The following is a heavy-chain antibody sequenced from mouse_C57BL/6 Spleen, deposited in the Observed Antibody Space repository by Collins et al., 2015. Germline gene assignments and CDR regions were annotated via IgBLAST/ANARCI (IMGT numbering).Heavy chain of an antibody. CDR1: GYSITSDYA. CDR3: ANLYGNYDWYFDV. Sequence: DVQLQESGPGLVKPSQSLSLTCTVTGYSITSDYAWNWIRQFPGNKLEWMGYISYSGSTSYNPSLKSRISITRDTSKNQFFLQLNSVTTEDTATYYCANLYGNYDWYFDVWGAGTTVTVSS. V-gene: IGHV3-2*02. D-gene: IGHD2-10*02. CDR2: ISYSGST. J-gene: IGHJ1*01.